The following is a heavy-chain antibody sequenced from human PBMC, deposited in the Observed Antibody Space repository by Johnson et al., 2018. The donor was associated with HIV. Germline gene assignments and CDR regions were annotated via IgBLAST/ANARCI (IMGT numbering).Heavy chain of an antibody. Sequence: VQLVESGGGVERPGESLRLSCVGSGFMFDDYAMSWVRQAPGKGLEWVSVIYSGGSTYYADSVKGRFTISRDNSKNTLYLQMNSLRAEDTALYYCAGGLQDSSGWYNAFGIWGQGTMVTFSS. CDR1: GFMFDDYA. D-gene: IGHD6-19*01. V-gene: IGHV3-66*01. CDR2: IYSGGST. J-gene: IGHJ3*02. CDR3: AGGLQDSSGWYNAFGI.